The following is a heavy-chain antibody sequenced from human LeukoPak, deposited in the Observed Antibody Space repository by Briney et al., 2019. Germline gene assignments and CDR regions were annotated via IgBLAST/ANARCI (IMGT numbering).Heavy chain of an antibody. V-gene: IGHV3-21*01. D-gene: IGHD3-10*01. CDR3: ARDVAFYGSGSYYPNWFDP. Sequence: GGSLRLSCAASGFTFSSYSTNWVRQAPGKGLEWVSSISSSSSYIYYADSVKGRFTISRDNAKNSLYLQMNSLRAEDTAVYYCARDVAFYGSGSYYPNWFDPWGQGTLVTVSS. CDR1: GFTFSSYS. J-gene: IGHJ5*02. CDR2: ISSSSSYI.